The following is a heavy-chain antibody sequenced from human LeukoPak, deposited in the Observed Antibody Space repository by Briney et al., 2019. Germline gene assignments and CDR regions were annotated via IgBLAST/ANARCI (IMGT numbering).Heavy chain of an antibody. CDR1: GFTFSSYW. D-gene: IGHD5-12*01. J-gene: IGHJ4*02. CDR3: ARFGYSGWNLEN. CDR2: IKQDGSEK. Sequence: TGGSLRLSCAASGFTFSSYWMSWVRQAPGKGLEWVANIKQDGSEKYYVDSVKGRFTISRDDTESSLYVQMNSLRDEDTAVYYCARFGYSGWNLENWGQGTLVTVSS. V-gene: IGHV3-7*01.